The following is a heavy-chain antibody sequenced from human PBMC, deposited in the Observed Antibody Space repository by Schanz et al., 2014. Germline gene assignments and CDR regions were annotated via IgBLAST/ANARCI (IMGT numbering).Heavy chain of an antibody. CDR2: IYSGIGA. CDR1: GFTVSSNH. J-gene: IGHJ4*02. V-gene: IGHV3-66*01. D-gene: IGHD3-22*01. CDR3: ARVHHYDPSGWGYFDY. Sequence: EVQLLESGGGFDQPGGSLRLSCAVSGFTVSSNHMSWVRQAPGKGLEWVSVIYSGIGAYYADSVKDRFTVSRDNSKNTVYLQMNRLRAEDTAVYYCARVHHYDPSGWGYFDYWGQGALVTVSS.